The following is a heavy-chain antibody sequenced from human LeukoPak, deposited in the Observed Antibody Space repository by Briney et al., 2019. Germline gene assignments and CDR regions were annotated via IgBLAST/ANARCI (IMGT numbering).Heavy chain of an antibody. V-gene: IGHV4-39*01. CDR3: ASHSRYSSGYDY. D-gene: IGHD6-19*01. CDR2: IYYSGNT. CDR1: GGSISSSSHY. Sequence: SETLSLTCTVSGGSISSSSHYWGWIRQPPGKGLEWIGSIYYSGNTFHNPSLKSRVTISVDTSKNQFSLELSSVTAADTAVFYCASHSRYSSGYDYWGQGTLVTVSS. J-gene: IGHJ4*02.